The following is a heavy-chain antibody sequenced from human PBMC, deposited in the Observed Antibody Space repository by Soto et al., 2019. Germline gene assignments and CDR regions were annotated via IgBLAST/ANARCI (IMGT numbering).Heavy chain of an antibody. Sequence: SETLSLTCTVSGFSISSGGYYWSWIRQHPGEGLEWIGYIYYSGTTNYNPSFKSRVTISVDTSKNQFSLKLSSVTAADTAVYYCAKGVVVVTPFDYWGRGALVTVSS. J-gene: IGHJ4*02. CDR2: IYYSGTT. D-gene: IGHD2-21*02. V-gene: IGHV4-31*03. CDR1: GFSISSGGYY. CDR3: AKGVVVVTPFDY.